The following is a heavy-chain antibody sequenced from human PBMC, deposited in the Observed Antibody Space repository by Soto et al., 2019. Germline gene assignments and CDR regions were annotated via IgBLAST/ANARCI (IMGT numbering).Heavy chain of an antibody. D-gene: IGHD3-3*01. CDR1: GGSFSGYY. Sequence: SETLSLTCAVYGGSFSGYYWSWIRQPPGKGLEWIGEINHSGSTNYNPSLKSRVTISVDTSKNQFSLKLSSVTAAGTAVYYCARDSLEWLSTYHDAFDIWGQGTMVTVSS. CDR3: ARDSLEWLSTYHDAFDI. J-gene: IGHJ3*02. V-gene: IGHV4-34*01. CDR2: INHSGST.